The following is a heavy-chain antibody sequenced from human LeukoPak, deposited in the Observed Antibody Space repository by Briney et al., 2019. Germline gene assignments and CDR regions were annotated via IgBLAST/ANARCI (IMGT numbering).Heavy chain of an antibody. V-gene: IGHV3-30-3*01. J-gene: IGHJ4*02. Sequence: GGSLRLSWAASGFTFSSYAMHWVRQAPGKGLEWVAVISYDGSNKYYADSVKGRFTISRDNSKNTLYLQMNSLRAEDTAVYYCARPHDYDFWSGAMFDYWGQGTLVTVSS. CDR3: ARPHDYDFWSGAMFDY. D-gene: IGHD3-3*01. CDR2: ISYDGSNK. CDR1: GFTFSSYA.